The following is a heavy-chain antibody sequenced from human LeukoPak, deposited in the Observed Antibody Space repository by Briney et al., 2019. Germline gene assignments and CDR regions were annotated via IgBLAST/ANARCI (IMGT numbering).Heavy chain of an antibody. D-gene: IGHD2-2*01. CDR1: GGTFSSYA. CDR2: IIPIFGTA. CDR3: ARDDCSSTSCYYY. J-gene: IGHJ4*02. Sequence: GASVKVSCKASGGTFSSYAISWVRQAPGQGLEWMGGIIPIFGTANYAQKFQGRVTITADEPTSTAYMELSSLRSEDTAVYYCARDDCSSTSCYYYWGQGTLVTVSS. V-gene: IGHV1-69*13.